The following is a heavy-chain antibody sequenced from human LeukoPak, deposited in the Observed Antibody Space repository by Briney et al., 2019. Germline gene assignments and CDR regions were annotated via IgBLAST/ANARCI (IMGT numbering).Heavy chain of an antibody. CDR2: ISGSGGSI. Sequence: SGGSLRLSCAASGFTFSSYAMSWVRRAPGKGLEWVSAISGSGGSIYYADSVKGRFTISRDNSKNTLYLQMNSLRAEDTAVYYCAKGWYCSGGSCYSMGYYYGMDVWGQGTTVTVSS. CDR3: AKGWYCSGGSCYSMGYYYGMDV. J-gene: IGHJ6*02. V-gene: IGHV3-23*01. D-gene: IGHD2-15*01. CDR1: GFTFSSYA.